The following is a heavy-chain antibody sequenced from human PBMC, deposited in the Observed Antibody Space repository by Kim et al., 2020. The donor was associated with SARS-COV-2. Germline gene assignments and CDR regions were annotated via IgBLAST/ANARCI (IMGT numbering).Heavy chain of an antibody. Sequence: YAQKLQGRVTMTTDTSTSTAYMELRSLRSDDTAVYYCAREGRGWAYYFDYWGQGTLVTVSS. J-gene: IGHJ4*02. D-gene: IGHD6-19*01. CDR3: AREGRGWAYYFDY. V-gene: IGHV1-18*01.